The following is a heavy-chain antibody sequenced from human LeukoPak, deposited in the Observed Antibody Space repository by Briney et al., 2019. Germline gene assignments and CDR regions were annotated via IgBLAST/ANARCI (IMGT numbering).Heavy chain of an antibody. V-gene: IGHV3-7*01. Sequence: PGGSLRLSCAASGFTFNRDWVTWVRQAPGKGLEWVANINQDGSEKYYVDSVKGRFTISRDNAKNSLYLQMNSLRAEDTAVYYCARLIVVVPAALSDYWGQGTLVTVSS. CDR3: ARLIVVVPAALSDY. D-gene: IGHD2-2*01. J-gene: IGHJ4*02. CDR2: INQDGSEK. CDR1: GFTFNRDW.